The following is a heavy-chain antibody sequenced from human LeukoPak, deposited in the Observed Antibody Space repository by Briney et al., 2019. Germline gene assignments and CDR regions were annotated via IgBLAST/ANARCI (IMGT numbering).Heavy chain of an antibody. CDR3: ARESSSGGYYYFDY. CDR2: IYYSGST. D-gene: IGHD3-22*01. CDR1: GGSISSYY. J-gene: IGHJ4*02. V-gene: IGHV4-59*01. Sequence: SETLSLTCTVSGGSISSYYWSWIRQPPGEGLEWIGYIYYSGSTNYNPSLKSRVTISVDTSKNQFSLKLSSVTAADTAVYYCARESSSGGYYYFDYGGQGTLVTVSS.